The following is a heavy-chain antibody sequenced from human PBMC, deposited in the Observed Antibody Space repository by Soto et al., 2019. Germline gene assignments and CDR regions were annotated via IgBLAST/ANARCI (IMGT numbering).Heavy chain of an antibody. CDR2: IYYSGST. V-gene: IGHV4-31*03. CDR1: GGSISSGGYY. D-gene: IGHD3-22*01. CDR3: ARSQSSGYYSSIDY. Sequence: LSLTCTVSGGSISSGGYYWSWIRQHPGKGLEWIGYIYYSGSTYYNPSLKSRVTISVDTSKNQFSLKLSSVTAADTAVYYCARSQSSGYYSSIDYWGQGTLVTVSS. J-gene: IGHJ4*02.